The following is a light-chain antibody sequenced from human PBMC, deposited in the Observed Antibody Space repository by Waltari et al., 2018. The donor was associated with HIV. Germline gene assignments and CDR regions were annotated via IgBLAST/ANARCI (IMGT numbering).Light chain of an antibody. CDR3: CSYAGSYRGV. V-gene: IGLV2-11*01. CDR1: SSDGGGYNY. J-gene: IGLJ2*01. CDR2: DVS. Sequence: QSALTQPRSVSGSPGQSVTISCTGTSSDGGGYNYVSWYQQHPGKAPKLIIYDVSKRPSGVPDRFSGSKSGNTASLTISGLQAEDEADYYCCSYAGSYRGVFGGGTKLTVL.